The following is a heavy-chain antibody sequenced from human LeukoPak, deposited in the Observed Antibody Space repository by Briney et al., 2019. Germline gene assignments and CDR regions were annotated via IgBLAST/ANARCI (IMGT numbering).Heavy chain of an antibody. J-gene: IGHJ6*02. CDR1: GFTFSSYW. D-gene: IGHD3-10*01. CDR3: ARATNSWVRGVIMWDYYYYYGMDV. Sequence: LSRGSLRLSCAASGFTFSSYWMSWVRQAPGKGLEWVANIKQDGSEKYYVDSVKGRFTISRDNAKNSLYLQMNSLRAEDTAVYYCARATNSWVRGVIMWDYYYYYGMDVWGQGTTVTVSS. CDR2: IKQDGSEK. V-gene: IGHV3-7*03.